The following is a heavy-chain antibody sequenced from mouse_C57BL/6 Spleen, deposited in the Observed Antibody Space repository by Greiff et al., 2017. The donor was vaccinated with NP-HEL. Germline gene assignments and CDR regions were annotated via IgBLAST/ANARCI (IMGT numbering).Heavy chain of an antibody. CDR3: ARRARSNYEGYYAMDY. Sequence: EVQLQQSGPELVKPGASVKISCKASGYTFTDYYMNWVKQSHGKSLEWIGDINPNNGGTSYNQKFKGKATLTVDTSSSTAYMELRSLTSEDSAVYYCARRARSNYEGYYAMDYWGQGTSVTVSS. J-gene: IGHJ4*01. CDR1: GYTFTDYY. CDR2: INPNNGGT. D-gene: IGHD2-5*01. V-gene: IGHV1-26*01.